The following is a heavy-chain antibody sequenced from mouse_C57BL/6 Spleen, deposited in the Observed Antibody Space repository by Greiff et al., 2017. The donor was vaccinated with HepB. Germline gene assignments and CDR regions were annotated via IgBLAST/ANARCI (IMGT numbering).Heavy chain of an antibody. V-gene: IGHV1-81*01. CDR3: ASTGMDYAMDY. J-gene: IGHJ4*01. Sequence: VQLQQSGAELARPGASVKLSCKASGYTFTSYGISWVKQRTGQGLEWIGEIYPRSGNTYYNEKFKGKATLTADKSSSTAYMELRSLTSEDSAVYFCASTGMDYAMDYWGQGTSVTVSS. CDR1: GYTFTSYG. CDR2: IYPRSGNT.